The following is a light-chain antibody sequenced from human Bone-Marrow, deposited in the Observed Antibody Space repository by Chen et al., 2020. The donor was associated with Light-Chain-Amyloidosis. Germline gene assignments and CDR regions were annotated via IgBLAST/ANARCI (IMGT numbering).Light chain of an antibody. Sequence: SYELTQPPSVSVSPGQTARITCSGDDLPTQYAYWYQQKPGQAPVLVIHIDTERPSGISERFSGSSSGTTATLTISGVQAEDEADSHCQSADSSGTYEVIFGGGTKLTVL. V-gene: IGLV3-25*03. J-gene: IGLJ2*01. CDR3: QSADSSGTYEVI. CDR1: DLPTQY. CDR2: IDT.